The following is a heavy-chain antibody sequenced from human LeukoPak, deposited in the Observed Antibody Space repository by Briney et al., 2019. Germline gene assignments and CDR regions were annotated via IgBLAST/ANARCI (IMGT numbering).Heavy chain of an antibody. J-gene: IGHJ4*02. D-gene: IGHD6-13*01. CDR2: IYYSGST. CDR1: GSSISSYY. Sequence: SETLSLTCTVSGSSISSYYWSWIRQPPGKGLEWIGYIYYSGSTNYNPSLKSRVTISVDTSKNQFSLKLSSVTAADTAVYYCARVVVDSSSWYGREFDCWGQGTLVTVSS. CDR3: ARVVVDSSSWYGREFDC. V-gene: IGHV4-59*01.